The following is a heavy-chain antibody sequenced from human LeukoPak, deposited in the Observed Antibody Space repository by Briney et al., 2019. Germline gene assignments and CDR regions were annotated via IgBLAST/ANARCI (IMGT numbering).Heavy chain of an antibody. CDR2: IYYSGST. D-gene: IGHD3-10*01. CDR1: GGSISSSSYY. V-gene: IGHV4-39*07. CDR3: ARLVGSGSYDYFDY. J-gene: IGHJ4*02. Sequence: SETLSLTCTVSGGSISSSSYYWGWIRQPPGKGLEWIGSIYYSGSTYYNPSLKSRVTISVDTSKNQFSLKLSSVTAADTAVYYCARLVGSGSYDYFDYWGQGTLVTVSS.